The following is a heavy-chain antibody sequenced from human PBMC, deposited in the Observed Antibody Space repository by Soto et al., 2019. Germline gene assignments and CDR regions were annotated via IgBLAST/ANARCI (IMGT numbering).Heavy chain of an antibody. D-gene: IGHD6-19*01. CDR1: GYTFSDHY. Sequence: ASVKVSCKTSGYTFSDHYTHWVRQAPGQGLEWMGWINPNSGGTGYAEKFQGGVTMTRDTSISTAYMELNRLNSDDTAVYYCVRGGPVAGPTSSEAYHPFDFWGQGTLVTVSS. CDR2: INPNSGGT. V-gene: IGHV1-2*02. J-gene: IGHJ4*02. CDR3: VRGGPVAGPTSSEAYHPFDF.